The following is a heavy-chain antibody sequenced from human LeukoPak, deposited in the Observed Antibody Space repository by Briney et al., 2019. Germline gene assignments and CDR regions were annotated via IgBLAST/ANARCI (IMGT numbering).Heavy chain of an antibody. V-gene: IGHV3-74*01. Sequence: GGSLRLSCVVSGFTFSTYWMYWVRQAPGKGLVWVSRINTDGSTTNYADSVKGRFTISRDNTKNTLYLQMNTLRAEDTAVYYCVAAGTFDYWGQGALVTVSS. CDR3: VAAGTFDY. D-gene: IGHD6-13*01. CDR2: INTDGSTT. J-gene: IGHJ4*02. CDR1: GFTFSTYW.